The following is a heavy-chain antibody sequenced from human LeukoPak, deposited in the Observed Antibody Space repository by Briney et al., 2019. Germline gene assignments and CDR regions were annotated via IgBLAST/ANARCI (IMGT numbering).Heavy chain of an antibody. Sequence: GGSLRLSCAASGFTFSSYWMHWVRQAPGKGLVWVSRTNSDGSSTSYADSVTGRFTISRDNAKNTLCLQMNSLRAEDTAVYYCAREPTTIFGVVDRYGMDVWGQGTSVTVSS. J-gene: IGHJ6*02. CDR1: GFTFSSYW. CDR2: TNSDGSST. D-gene: IGHD3-3*01. CDR3: AREPTTIFGVVDRYGMDV. V-gene: IGHV3-74*01.